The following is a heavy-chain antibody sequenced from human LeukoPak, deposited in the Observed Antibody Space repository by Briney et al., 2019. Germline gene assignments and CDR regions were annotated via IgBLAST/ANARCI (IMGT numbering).Heavy chain of an antibody. CDR3: ARTGDGYNYYNYYYMDV. CDR2: IYYSGST. Sequence: SETLSLTGTVSGGSSSSSSYYWGWIRQPPGKVLERIGTIYYSGSTFSNPSLKSRVTISVDTSKNQFSLKMSSVTAADTAVYYCARTGDGYNYYNYYYMDVWGKGTTVTVTS. V-gene: IGHV4-39*07. CDR1: GGSSSSSSYY. J-gene: IGHJ6*03. D-gene: IGHD5-24*01.